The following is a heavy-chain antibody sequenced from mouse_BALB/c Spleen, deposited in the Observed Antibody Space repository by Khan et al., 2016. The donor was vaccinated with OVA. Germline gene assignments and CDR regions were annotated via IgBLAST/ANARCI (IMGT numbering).Heavy chain of an antibody. D-gene: IGHD2-14*01. J-gene: IGHJ2*01. V-gene: IGHV1S136*01. CDR1: GYTFTSYV. CDR3: ARPGNRYERIFDY. Sequence: VQLKESGPELVKPGASVKMSCKASGYTFTSYVMHWVKQKPGQGLEWIGYINPYNDGTKYNEKFKGKATLTPDKSSSTAYMELSSLTSEDSAVYYCARPGNRYERIFDYWGQGTTLTVSS. CDR2: INPYNDGT.